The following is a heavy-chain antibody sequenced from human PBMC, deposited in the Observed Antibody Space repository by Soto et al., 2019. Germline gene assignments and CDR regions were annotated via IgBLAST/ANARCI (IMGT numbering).Heavy chain of an antibody. CDR3: ARGTESYITSPRRPLFDY. D-gene: IGHD3-10*01. J-gene: IGHJ4*02. V-gene: IGHV3-30-3*01. Sequence: GALRLSCAASGFTYSSYAMHWVRQAPGKGLEWVASILHDGSTSDYADSVKGRFTISRDNAENTLYLQMNSLRTEDTAVYYCARGTESYITSPRRPLFDYWGQGTLVTVSS. CDR2: ILHDGSTS. CDR1: GFTYSSYA.